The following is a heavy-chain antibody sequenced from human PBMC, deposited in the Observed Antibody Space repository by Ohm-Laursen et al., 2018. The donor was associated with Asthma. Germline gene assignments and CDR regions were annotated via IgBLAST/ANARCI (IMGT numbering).Heavy chain of an antibody. Sequence: SLRLSCTASGYTFSRYSIHWARQVPGKGLEWVASISTASTFIYYADSVRGRFTTSRDNAKNSLYLQMNSLRADDTAVYYCSRVKQFSSAFDIWGQGTMVTVSS. J-gene: IGHJ3*02. CDR2: ISTASTFI. CDR1: GYTFSRYS. V-gene: IGHV3-21*01. D-gene: IGHD5-24*01. CDR3: SRVKQFSSAFDI.